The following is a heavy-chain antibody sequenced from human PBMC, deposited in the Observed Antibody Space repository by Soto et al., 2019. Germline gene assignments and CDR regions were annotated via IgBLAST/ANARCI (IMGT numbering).Heavy chain of an antibody. V-gene: IGHV1-2*02. CDR2: INPKSGGT. J-gene: IGHJ4*02. CDR3: ARDAPTTETSTFDY. CDR1: GDTFTANY. Sequence: ASVKVSCKASGDTFTANYIHWVRHAPGQGFEWMGWINPKSGGTNYPQKFQGRVTMTRDTSLSTVYMTLTRLTSDDTAVYYCARDAPTTETSTFDYWGQGTPVTVSS.